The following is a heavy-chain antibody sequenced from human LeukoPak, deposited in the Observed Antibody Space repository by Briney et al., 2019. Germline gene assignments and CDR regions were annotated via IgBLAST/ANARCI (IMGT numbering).Heavy chain of an antibody. CDR1: GGSINGNY. CDR2: ISYSGSA. J-gene: IGHJ5*02. Sequence: SSETLALTCTASGGSINGNYWSWIRQPPGKGLEWIGYISYSGSADYNPSLKSRVTISVDTSKNKFSLKLTSVTAADTAVYYCARVTVTGGYNWFDPWGQGTLVTVSS. V-gene: IGHV4-59*12. D-gene: IGHD2-21*02. CDR3: ARVTVTGGYNWFDP.